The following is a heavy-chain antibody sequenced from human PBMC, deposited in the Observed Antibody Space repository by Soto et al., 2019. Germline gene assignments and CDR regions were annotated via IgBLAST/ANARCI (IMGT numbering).Heavy chain of an antibody. CDR3: ARSYFDYPTSEYFQH. V-gene: IGHV4-59*01. CDR1: GGSISSYY. D-gene: IGHD1-26*01. CDR2: IYYSGST. J-gene: IGHJ1*01. Sequence: PSETLSLTCTVSGGSISSYYWSWIRQPPGKGLEWIGYIYYSGSTNYNPSLKSRVTISVDTSKNQFSLKLSSVTAADTAVYYCARSYFDYPTSEYFQHWGQGTLVTV.